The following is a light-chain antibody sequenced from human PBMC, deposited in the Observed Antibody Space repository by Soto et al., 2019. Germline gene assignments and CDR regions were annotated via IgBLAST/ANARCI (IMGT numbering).Light chain of an antibody. CDR1: QSISTD. J-gene: IGKJ4*02. CDR3: QESYSTPLT. V-gene: IGKV1-39*01. CDR2: TTA. Sequence: DIQMAQSPSSLSASVGDRVTVTCRASQSISTDLNWYQQRPGKAPKLLIYTTASLQSGVPSRFSGSVSVTDFTLTISSVQPEDFATYYCQESYSTPLTGGGGTKVEIK.